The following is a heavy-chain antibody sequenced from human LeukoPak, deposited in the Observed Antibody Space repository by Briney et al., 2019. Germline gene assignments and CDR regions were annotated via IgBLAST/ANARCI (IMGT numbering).Heavy chain of an antibody. D-gene: IGHD3-10*01. Sequence: GGSLRLSCAASGFTVSSNYMSWVRQAPGKGLEWVANIKQDGSEKYYVDSVKGRFTISRDNAKNSLYLQMNSLRAEDTAVYYCARQEDYYGSGSYLSTLDYWGQGTLVTVSS. V-gene: IGHV3-7*01. CDR2: IKQDGSEK. CDR1: GFTVSSNY. CDR3: ARQEDYYGSGSYLSTLDY. J-gene: IGHJ4*02.